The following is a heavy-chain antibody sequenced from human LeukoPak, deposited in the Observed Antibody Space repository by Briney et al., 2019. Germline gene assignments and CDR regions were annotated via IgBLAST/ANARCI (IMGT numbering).Heavy chain of an antibody. CDR1: GFTFGIFW. CDR2: INQDGSEK. Sequence: GGSLRLPCAASGFTFGIFWMGWVRQAPGKGLECVAYINQDGSEKYYVDSVKGRFTISRDNARNSLYLEMNSLSAEDTAVYYCARVKTVAGLFDYWGQGTLVTVSS. D-gene: IGHD6-19*01. J-gene: IGHJ4*02. CDR3: ARVKTVAGLFDY. V-gene: IGHV3-7*04.